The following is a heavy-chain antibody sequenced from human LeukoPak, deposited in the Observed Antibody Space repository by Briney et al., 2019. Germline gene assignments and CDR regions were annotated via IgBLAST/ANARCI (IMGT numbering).Heavy chain of an antibody. CDR1: GFTFSSYA. CDR2: ISVSGGST. V-gene: IGHV3-23*01. D-gene: IGHD3-10*01. CDR3: AKAPDYYGSGSYYSY. Sequence: GGSLRLSCAASGFTFSSYAMSWVRQAPGKGLEWVSAISVSGGSTYYADSVKGRFTISRDNSKNTLYLQMNSLRAEDTAVYYCAKAPDYYGSGSYYSYWGQGTLVTVSS. J-gene: IGHJ4*02.